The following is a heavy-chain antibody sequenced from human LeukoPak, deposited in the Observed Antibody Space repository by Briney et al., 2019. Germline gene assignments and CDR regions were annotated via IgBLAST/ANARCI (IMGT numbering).Heavy chain of an antibody. J-gene: IGHJ5*02. D-gene: IGHD2-2*01. CDR1: GYTFTSYD. Sequence: ASVKVSCKASGYTFTSYDINWVRRATGQGLEWMGWMNPNSGNTGYAQKFQGRVTMTRNTSISTAYMELSSLRSEDTAVYYCARGLNLDCSSTSCFGFDPWGQGTLVTVSS. V-gene: IGHV1-8*01. CDR3: ARGLNLDCSSTSCFGFDP. CDR2: MNPNSGNT.